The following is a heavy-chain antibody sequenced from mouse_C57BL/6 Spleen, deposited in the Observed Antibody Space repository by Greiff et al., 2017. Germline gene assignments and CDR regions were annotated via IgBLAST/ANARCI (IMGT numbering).Heavy chain of an antibody. J-gene: IGHJ4*01. CDR2: IDPSDSYT. V-gene: IGHV1-69*01. CDR1: GYTFTSYW. CDR3: ARRGSSYGGYAMDY. Sequence: VQLQQPGAELVMPGASVKLSCKASGYTFTSYWMHWVKQRPGQGLEWIGEIDPSDSYTNYNQKFKGKSTLTVDKSSSTAYMQLSSLTSEDSAVYYCARRGSSYGGYAMDYWGQGTSVTVSS. D-gene: IGHD1-1*01.